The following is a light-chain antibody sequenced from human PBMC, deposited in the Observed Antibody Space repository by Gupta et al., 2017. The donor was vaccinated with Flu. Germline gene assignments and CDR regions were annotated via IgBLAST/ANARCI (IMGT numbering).Light chain of an antibody. Sequence: ATLSVSPGERATRSCGASQSVRTNVAWYQQKPGQAPTLLIYGTSTRATDVPARFSGSGSGTEFTLTISSLQSEDFAVYYCQQYNNWPFVTFGGGTKVEIK. J-gene: IGKJ4*01. CDR3: QQYNNWPFVT. CDR2: GTS. CDR1: QSVRTN. V-gene: IGKV3-15*01.